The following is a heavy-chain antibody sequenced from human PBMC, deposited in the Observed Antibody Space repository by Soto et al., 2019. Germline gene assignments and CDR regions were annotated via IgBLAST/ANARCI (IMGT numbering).Heavy chain of an antibody. CDR1: GFTFSSYA. CDR2: ISYDGSNK. J-gene: IGHJ5*02. D-gene: IGHD3-3*01. V-gene: IGHV3-30-3*01. Sequence: QVQLVESGGGVVQPGRSLRLSCAASGFTFSSYAMHWVRQAPGKGLEWVAVISYDGSNKYYADSVKGRFTISRDNSKKTRYLQMNSLRAEDTAVYYCARMGGAGGFLEWDNWFDPWGQGTLVTVSS. CDR3: ARMGGAGGFLEWDNWFDP.